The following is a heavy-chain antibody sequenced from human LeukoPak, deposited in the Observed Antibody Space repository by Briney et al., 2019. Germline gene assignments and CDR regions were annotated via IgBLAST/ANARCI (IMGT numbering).Heavy chain of an antibody. Sequence: GGSLRLSCAASGLTFSSYSMNWVRQAPGKGLEWVPSISSSSNYIYYADSVEGRFTISRDNAKNSLYLQMNSLRAEDTAVYYCARVPHAMVRGVIITEFYFDYWGQGTLVTVSS. V-gene: IGHV3-21*01. CDR2: ISSSSNYI. J-gene: IGHJ4*02. CDR3: ARVPHAMVRGVIITEFYFDY. CDR1: GLTFSSYS. D-gene: IGHD3-10*01.